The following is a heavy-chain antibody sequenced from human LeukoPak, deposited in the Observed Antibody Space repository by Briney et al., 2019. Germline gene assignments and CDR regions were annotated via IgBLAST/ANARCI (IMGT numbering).Heavy chain of an antibody. CDR3: ARGSYGYGSGSYVRRFGYYGMDV. CDR1: GGSISSSSYY. D-gene: IGHD3-10*01. Sequence: PSETLSLTCTVSGGSISSSSYYWGWIRQPPGKGLEWIGSIYYSGSTYYNPSLKSRVTISVDTPKNQFSLKLRFVTAAATAVYYCARGSYGYGSGSYVRRFGYYGMDVWGQGTTVTVSS. V-gene: IGHV4-39*01. CDR2: IYYSGST. J-gene: IGHJ6*02.